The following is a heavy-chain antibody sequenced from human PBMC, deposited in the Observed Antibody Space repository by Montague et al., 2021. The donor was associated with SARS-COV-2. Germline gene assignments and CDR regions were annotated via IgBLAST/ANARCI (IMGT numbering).Heavy chain of an antibody. CDR2: IYYRGST. Sequence: SETLSLTCTVSGGSIISSSYYRGWIRQPPGKVLEWIGRIYYRGSTYYNPSLKSRVTISVDTSKNLFSLKLSSVTAADTAVYYFAGQAYYYDMSGYGGMDWFAPWGQGTLVTVSS. J-gene: IGHJ5*02. CDR3: AGQAYYYDMSGYGGMDWFAP. CDR1: GGSIISSSYY. D-gene: IGHD3-22*01. V-gene: IGHV4-39*01.